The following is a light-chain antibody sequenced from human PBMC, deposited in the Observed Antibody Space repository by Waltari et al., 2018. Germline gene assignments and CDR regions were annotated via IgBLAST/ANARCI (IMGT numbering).Light chain of an antibody. CDR2: EDS. V-gene: IGLV1-51*02. J-gene: IGLJ7*01. CDR1: HSNIGNTF. Sequence: QSAFTQPPSVSAAPCQSVTISCSGGHSNIGNTFVFWYRPFPGTSPKLLIHEDSERPSGVPGRFSGSKSGTSATLDITGLQAGDEADYYCGTWDSSLSGAVFGGGTHLTVL. CDR3: GTWDSSLSGAV.